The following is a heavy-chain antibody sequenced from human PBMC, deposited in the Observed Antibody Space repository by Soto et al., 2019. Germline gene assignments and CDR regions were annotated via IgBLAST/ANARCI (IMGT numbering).Heavy chain of an antibody. CDR2: IYYSGST. CDR3: ARWYSSSSFDY. Sequence: SETLSLTCTVSGGSISSYYWSWIRQPPGEGLEWIGYIYYSGSTNYNPSLKSRVTISVDTSKNQFSLKLSSVTAADTAVYYCARWYSSSSFDYWGQGTLVTVSS. V-gene: IGHV4-59*01. CDR1: GGSISSYY. J-gene: IGHJ4*02. D-gene: IGHD6-6*01.